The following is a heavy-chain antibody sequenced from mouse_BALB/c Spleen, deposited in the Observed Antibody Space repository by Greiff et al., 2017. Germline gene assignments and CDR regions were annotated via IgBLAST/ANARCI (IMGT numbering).Heavy chain of an antibody. V-gene: IGHV2-2*02. D-gene: IGHD2-4*01. CDR2: IWSGGST. CDR1: GFSLTSYG. CDR3: ARGGGIYYDYDSAMDY. J-gene: IGHJ4*01. Sequence: VKLVESGPGLVQPSQSLSITCTVSGFSLTSYGVHWVRQSPGKGLEWLGVIWSGGSTDYNAAFISRLSISKDNSKSQVFFKMNSLQANDTAIYYCARGGGIYYDYDSAMDYWGQGTSVTVSS.